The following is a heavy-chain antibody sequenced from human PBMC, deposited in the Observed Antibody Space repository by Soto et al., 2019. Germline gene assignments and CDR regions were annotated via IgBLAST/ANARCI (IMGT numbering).Heavy chain of an antibody. CDR2: IKQDGSEK. CDR3: ARESTAMDSVDY. CDR1: VFTFISYW. J-gene: IGHJ4*02. D-gene: IGHD5-18*01. V-gene: IGHV3-7*01. Sequence: GWSLRLSCASSVFTFISYWMSWVRQAPGKGLEWVANIKQDGSEKYYVDSVKGRFTISRDNAKNSLYLQMNSLRAEDTAVYYCARESTAMDSVDYWGQGTLVTVSS.